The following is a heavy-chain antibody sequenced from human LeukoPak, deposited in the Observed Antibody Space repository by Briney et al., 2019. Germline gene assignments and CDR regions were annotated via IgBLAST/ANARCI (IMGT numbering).Heavy chain of an antibody. D-gene: IGHD6-19*01. Sequence: GGSLRLSCAASGFTFSTYAMHWVRQAPGKGLEYVAAISSKGDYTHYANSWKGRLTTSRDNSKNPLYLEMGSLRAEDMAVYYGARPSRIGWDAPFFWGQGTLVTVSS. J-gene: IGHJ4*02. CDR2: ISSKGDYT. CDR3: ARPSRIGWDAPFF. CDR1: GFTFSTYA. V-gene: IGHV3-64*01.